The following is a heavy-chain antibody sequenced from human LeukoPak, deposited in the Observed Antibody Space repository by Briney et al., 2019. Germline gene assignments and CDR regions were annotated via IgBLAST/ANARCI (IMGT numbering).Heavy chain of an antibody. Sequence: PSETLSLTCTVSGGSISSGGYYWSWIRQHPGKGLEWIGYIYYSGSTYYNPSLKSRVTISVDTSKNQFSLKLGSVTAADTAVYYCARDSGGYSYGTDGYYFDYWGQGTLVTVSS. CDR1: GGSISSGGYY. J-gene: IGHJ4*02. V-gene: IGHV4-31*03. CDR3: ARDSGGYSYGTDGYYFDY. D-gene: IGHD5-18*01. CDR2: IYYSGST.